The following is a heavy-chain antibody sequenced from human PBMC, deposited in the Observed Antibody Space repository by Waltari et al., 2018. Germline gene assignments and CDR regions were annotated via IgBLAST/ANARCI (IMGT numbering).Heavy chain of an antibody. CDR1: GYSFTSYW. Sequence: EVQLVQSGAEVKKPGESLKISCKGSGYSFTSYWIGWVRQMPGKGLEWMGSSYPGDSDSRYIPAFQGQVTISADKSISTAYLQWSSLKASDTAMYYCARTPWYSGSYYYFDYWGQGTLVTVSS. J-gene: IGHJ4*02. CDR3: ARTPWYSGSYYYFDY. D-gene: IGHD1-26*01. V-gene: IGHV5-51*01. CDR2: SYPGDSDS.